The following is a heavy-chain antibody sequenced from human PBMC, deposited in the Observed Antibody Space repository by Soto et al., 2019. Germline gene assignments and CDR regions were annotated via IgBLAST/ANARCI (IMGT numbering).Heavy chain of an antibody. CDR3: ARDGFYY. Sequence: QVHFVQSGGEVKKSGASVKVSCTASGYSFSTYGITWVRQAPGQGLEWMGWISVYSGNTVYAQKFEARLTLTTDTSSNTAYMELRSLRSDDTSVYYCARDGFYYWGQGTLVTVSS. CDR2: ISVYSGNT. CDR1: GYSFSTYG. V-gene: IGHV1-18*01. J-gene: IGHJ4*02.